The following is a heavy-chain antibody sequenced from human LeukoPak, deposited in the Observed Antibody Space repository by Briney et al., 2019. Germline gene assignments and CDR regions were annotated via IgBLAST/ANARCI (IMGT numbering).Heavy chain of an antibody. CDR3: ARVVVDDFDP. D-gene: IGHD3-22*01. V-gene: IGHV4-4*02. CDR1: GGSISSSNW. J-gene: IGHJ5*02. Sequence: SETLSLTCAVSGGSISSSNWWSWVRQPPGKGLEWIGEIYHSGSTNYNPSLKSQVTISVDKSKNQFSLKLSSVTAADTAVYYCARVVVDDFDPWGQGTLVTVSS. CDR2: IYHSGST.